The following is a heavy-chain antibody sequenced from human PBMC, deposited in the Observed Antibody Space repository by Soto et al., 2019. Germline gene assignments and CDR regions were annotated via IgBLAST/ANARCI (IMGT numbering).Heavy chain of an antibody. CDR3: TRVPRCRGGNCYSRGAVAF. J-gene: IGHJ3*01. CDR1: GFTFSNYW. D-gene: IGHD2-15*01. CDR2: INSEGGST. V-gene: IGHV3-74*01. Sequence: VQLVESGGGLVHPGGSLRLSCAASGFTFSNYWMHWVRQAPGKGLVWVSGINSEGGSTAYADSVKGRFTISRDNAQNTLSRQMNSPRADDMAVYYCTRVPRCRGGNCYSRGAVAFGGLGTMGTVSS.